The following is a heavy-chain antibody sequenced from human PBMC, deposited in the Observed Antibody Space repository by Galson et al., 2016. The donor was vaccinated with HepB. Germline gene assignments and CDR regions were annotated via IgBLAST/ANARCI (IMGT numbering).Heavy chain of an antibody. CDR1: GYTFTSYA. CDR3: ARGFPSATIDY. J-gene: IGHJ4*02. Sequence: SVKVSCKASGYTFTSYAMHWVRQTPGQRLEWMGWFNDGNGNTKYSQKLQGRVIITRDTSASTAYMELSSLRSEDTAVYFCARGFPSATIDYWGQGTLVTVSS. V-gene: IGHV1-3*01. CDR2: FNDGNGNT. D-gene: IGHD2-2*01.